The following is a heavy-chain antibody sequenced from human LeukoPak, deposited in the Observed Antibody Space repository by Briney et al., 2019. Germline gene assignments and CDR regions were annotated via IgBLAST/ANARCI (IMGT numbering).Heavy chain of an antibody. CDR3: ARLRVYDILTGYYKQNPFDY. CDR2: INHSGST. CDR1: GGSFSGYY. D-gene: IGHD3-9*01. J-gene: IGHJ4*02. V-gene: IGHV4-34*01. Sequence: PSETLSLTCAVYGGSFSGYYWSWIRQPPGKGLEWIGEINHSGSTNYNPSLKSRVTISVDTSKNQLSLKLSSVTAADTAVYYCARLRVYDILTGYYKQNPFDYWGQGTLVTVSS.